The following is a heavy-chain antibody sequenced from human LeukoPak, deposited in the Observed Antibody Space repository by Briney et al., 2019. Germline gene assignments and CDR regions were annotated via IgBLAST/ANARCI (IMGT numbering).Heavy chain of an antibody. D-gene: IGHD2-15*01. V-gene: IGHV4-59*08. CDR3: ARHGQGGEVVP. J-gene: IGHJ5*02. Sequence: SETLSLTCTVSSGSVRSYYWSWIRQSPGKELEWIGNIYYSGNTNYNPSLKSRVTISVDTSRNQFSLKLNSVTAADTAVYYCARHGQGGEVVPWGQGTLVTVSS. CDR1: SGSVRSYY. CDR2: IYYSGNT.